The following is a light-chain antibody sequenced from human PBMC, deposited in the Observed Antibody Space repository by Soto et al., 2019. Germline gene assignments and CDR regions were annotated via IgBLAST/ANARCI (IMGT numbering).Light chain of an antibody. CDR1: QSISSY. CDR2: AAS. J-gene: IGKJ1*01. V-gene: IGKV1-39*01. CDR3: QQSYSSWT. Sequence: EIKMTQSPSSLSAYVGDRVTITCRASQSISSYLNWYQQKPGKAPKLLIYAASSSQSGVPSRFRGSGSGTDFTLTISSLQPEDFATYFCQQSYSSWTFGQGTKVDIK.